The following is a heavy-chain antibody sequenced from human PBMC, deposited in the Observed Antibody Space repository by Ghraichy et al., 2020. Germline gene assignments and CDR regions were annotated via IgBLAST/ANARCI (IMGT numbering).Heavy chain of an antibody. CDR1: GASFSDYF. CDR3: ARRQQLVRVFDY. D-gene: IGHD6-13*01. CDR2: INHRGLT. V-gene: IGHV4-34*01. J-gene: IGHJ4*02. Sequence: SCAVSGASFSDYFWSWIRQSPGKWLEWIGEINHRGLTNYNPSLKSRVTFSVDPSKNQISLNLTSVTAADTAVYYCARRQQLVRVFDYWGQGTLVTVSS.